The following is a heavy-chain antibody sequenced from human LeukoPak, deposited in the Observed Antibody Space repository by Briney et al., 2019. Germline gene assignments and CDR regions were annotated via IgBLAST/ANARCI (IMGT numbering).Heavy chain of an antibody. CDR1: GGSISSGGYY. Sequence: SQTLSLTCTVSGGSISSGGYYWAWIRQPPGKGLEWIGAIYYNGRTFYNPSLESRVTISVDTSKNQFSLKLSSVTAADTAVYYCARRSGRTPNYFDPWGQGTLVTVSS. J-gene: IGHJ5*02. V-gene: IGHV4-39*01. CDR3: ARRSGRTPNYFDP. D-gene: IGHD6-25*01. CDR2: IYYNGRT.